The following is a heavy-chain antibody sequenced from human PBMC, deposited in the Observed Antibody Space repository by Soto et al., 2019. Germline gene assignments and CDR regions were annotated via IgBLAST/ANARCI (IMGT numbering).Heavy chain of an antibody. CDR3: ARIHSITWGSYFYGMDV. CDR1: GFSLSDTTMG. V-gene: IGHV2-26*01. Sequence: QVTLKESGPVLVKPSETLTLTCSVSGFSLSDTTMGVSWIRQPPRKALEWLAHIFSNDEKSYSTSLKTRLTISKDTSRSQVVLTMTNMDSVDTATYYCARIHSITWGSYFYGMDVCGQGTTVTVSS. D-gene: IGHD3-16*01. J-gene: IGHJ6*02. CDR2: IFSNDEK.